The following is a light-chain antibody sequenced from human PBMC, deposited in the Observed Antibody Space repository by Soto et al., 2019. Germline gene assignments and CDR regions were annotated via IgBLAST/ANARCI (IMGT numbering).Light chain of an antibody. J-gene: IGKJ1*01. CDR2: DAS. Sequence: DIQMTPSPSRMYASLGYTITITCRASQTFNSWVTWYQQKPGKAPKLLIYDASSLESGVPSRFSGSGSGTEFTLTISSLQPDDFATYYCQQYNSYTWTFGQGTKVDI. V-gene: IGKV1-5*01. CDR3: QQYNSYTWT. CDR1: QTFNSW.